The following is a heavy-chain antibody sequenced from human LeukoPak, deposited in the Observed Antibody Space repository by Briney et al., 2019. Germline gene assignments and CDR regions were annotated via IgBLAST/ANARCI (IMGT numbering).Heavy chain of an antibody. J-gene: IGHJ5*02. D-gene: IGHD3-10*01. CDR3: AKQGMVRAYNWFDP. Sequence: GGSLRLSCAASGFTFSSYEMNWVRQAPGKGLEWVSYISSSGSTMYYADSVKGRFSISRDNAKNSLFLQMNSLRAEDTAVYYCAKQGMVRAYNWFDPWGQGTLVTVSS. V-gene: IGHV3-48*03. CDR1: GFTFSSYE. CDR2: ISSSGSTM.